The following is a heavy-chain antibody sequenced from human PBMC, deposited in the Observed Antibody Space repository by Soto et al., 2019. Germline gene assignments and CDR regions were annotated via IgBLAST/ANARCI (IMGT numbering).Heavy chain of an antibody. D-gene: IGHD1-26*01. Sequence: ASVKVSCKASGYTFTSYDIRWVRQAPGQGLEWMGWINPNSGGTNYAQKFQGWVTMTRDTSISTAYMELSRLRSDDTAVYYCARGLSGNFGRYYYGMDVWGLGTTVTVSS. J-gene: IGHJ6*02. CDR3: ARGLSGNFGRYYYGMDV. CDR2: INPNSGGT. CDR1: GYTFTSYD. V-gene: IGHV1-2*04.